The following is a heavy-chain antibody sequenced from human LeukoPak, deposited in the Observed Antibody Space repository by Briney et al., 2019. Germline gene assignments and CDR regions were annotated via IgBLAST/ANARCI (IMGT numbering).Heavy chain of an antibody. CDR3: ARSRVAGKGVKYFDY. D-gene: IGHD6-19*01. Sequence: SQTLSLTCTVSGGSISSGRYYWSWIRQHPGKGLEWIGYIYYSGSTYYNPSLKSRVTISVDTSKNQFSLKLSSVTAADTAVYYCARSRVAGKGVKYFDYWGQGTLVTVSS. CDR1: GGSISSGRYY. J-gene: IGHJ4*02. CDR2: IYYSGST. V-gene: IGHV4-31*03.